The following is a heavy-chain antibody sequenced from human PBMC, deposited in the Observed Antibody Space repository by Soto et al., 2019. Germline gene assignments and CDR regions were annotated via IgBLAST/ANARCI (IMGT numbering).Heavy chain of an antibody. CDR2: IWYDGTNN. V-gene: IGHV3-33*06. CDR3: AKSSEDNGWPFHY. CDR1: GFTFRSYA. D-gene: IGHD6-19*01. J-gene: IGHJ4*02. Sequence: QVHLVESGGGVVQPGRSLRLSCAASGFTFRSYAMHWVRQAPGKGLEWVAVIWYDGTNNYYADFVRSRFTIARDNSKNTLSLQMNSLRVEDTALSYGAKSSEDNGWPFHYLGQGTLVTVSS.